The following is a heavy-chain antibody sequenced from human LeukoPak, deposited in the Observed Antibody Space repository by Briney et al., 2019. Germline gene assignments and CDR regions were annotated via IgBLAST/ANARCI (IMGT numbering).Heavy chain of an antibody. J-gene: IGHJ6*02. Sequence: ASVKVSCKASGYTFTSYYMHWVRQAPGQGLEWMGIINPSGGSTSYAQKFQGRVTMTRDTSTSTVYMELSSLRSEDTAVYYCARGGVDDDYGDYELPGYYYGMDVWGQGTTVTVSS. D-gene: IGHD4-17*01. V-gene: IGHV1-46*01. CDR1: GYTFTSYY. CDR3: ARGGVDDDYGDYELPGYYYGMDV. CDR2: INPSGGST.